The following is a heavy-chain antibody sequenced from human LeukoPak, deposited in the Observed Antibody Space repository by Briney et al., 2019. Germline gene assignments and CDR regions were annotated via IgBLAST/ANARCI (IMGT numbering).Heavy chain of an antibody. J-gene: IGHJ4*02. CDR2: ISYDGSNK. CDR3: ARGDDSSGYVFDY. V-gene: IGHV3-30*14. CDR1: GFTFSSYA. D-gene: IGHD3-22*01. Sequence: GGSLRLSCAASGFTFSSYAMHWVRQAPGKGLEWVAVISYDGSNKYYADSVKGRFTISRDNSKNTLYLQMNSLRAEDTAVYYCARGDDSSGYVFDYWGQGTLVTVSS.